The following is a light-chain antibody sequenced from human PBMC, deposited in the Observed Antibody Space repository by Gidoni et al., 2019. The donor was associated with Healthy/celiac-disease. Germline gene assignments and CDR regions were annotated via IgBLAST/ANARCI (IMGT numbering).Light chain of an antibody. CDR3: QQYGSSPLT. CDR1: QSVSSSY. J-gene: IGKJ4*01. CDR2: DAS. Sequence: EIVLSQSPGTLSLSPGESATLSSRASQSVSSSYLAWYQQKPGQAPRLLIYDASTRATGIPDRFSGSGSGTDFTLTISRLEPEDIAVYYCQQYGSSPLTFGGGTKVEIK. V-gene: IGKV3-20*01.